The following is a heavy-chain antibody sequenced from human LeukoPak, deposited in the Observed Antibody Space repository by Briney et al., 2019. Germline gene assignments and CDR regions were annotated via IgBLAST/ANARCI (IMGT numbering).Heavy chain of an antibody. CDR3: ARDYYGSGSYSGSLRPFDY. D-gene: IGHD3-10*01. CDR2: ISAYNGNT. V-gene: IGHV1-18*01. Sequence: GASVKVSCKASGYTFTSYGISWVRQAPGQGLEWMGWISAYNGNTNYAQKLQGRVTMTTDTSTSTAYMELRSLRSDDTAVYYCARDYYGSGSYSGSLRPFDYWGQGTLVTVSS. J-gene: IGHJ4*02. CDR1: GYTFTSYG.